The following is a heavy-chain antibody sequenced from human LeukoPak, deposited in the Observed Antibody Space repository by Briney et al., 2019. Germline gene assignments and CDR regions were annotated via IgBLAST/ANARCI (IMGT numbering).Heavy chain of an antibody. J-gene: IGHJ5*02. CDR2: IYYSGST. V-gene: IGHV4-59*01. Sequence: SETLSLTCTVFGGSISSYYWSWIRQPPGKGLEWIGYIYYSGSTNYNPSLKSRVTISVDTSKNQFSLKLSSVTAADTAVYYCARGHWLDPWGQGTLVTVSS. CDR3: ARGHWLDP. CDR1: GGSISSYY.